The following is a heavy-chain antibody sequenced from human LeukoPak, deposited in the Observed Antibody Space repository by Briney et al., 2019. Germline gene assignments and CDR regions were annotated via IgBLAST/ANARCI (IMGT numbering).Heavy chain of an antibody. Sequence: GGSLRLSCAASGFTFSSHDMHWVRHATGKGLEWVSTIGTAGDTYYPGSVKGRVTISRENAKNSLYLQMNILKAGDTAVYYCARGGPGYYLDYWGQGTLVTVSP. CDR1: GFTFSSHD. CDR3: ARGGPGYYLDY. V-gene: IGHV3-13*01. CDR2: IGTAGDT. J-gene: IGHJ4*02.